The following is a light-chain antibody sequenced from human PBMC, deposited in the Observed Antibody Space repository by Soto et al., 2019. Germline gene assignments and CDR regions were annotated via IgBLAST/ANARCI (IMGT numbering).Light chain of an antibody. CDR2: KAS. V-gene: IGKV1-5*03. CDR1: QRIGRW. Sequence: DIQMTQSPSTLSASVGDRVTITCRASQRIGRWLAWYQQKPGKAPKLLIYKASTLESEVQSRYSGSGSGTDFTLTISSLQPDDFATYYCQQYNSNSEISFGPGTKVDIK. CDR3: QQYNSNSEIS. J-gene: IGKJ3*01.